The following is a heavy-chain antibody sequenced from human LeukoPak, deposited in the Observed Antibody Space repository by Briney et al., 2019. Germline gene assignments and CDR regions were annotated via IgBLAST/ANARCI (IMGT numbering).Heavy chain of an antibody. J-gene: IGHJ4*02. CDR1: GFSFSTFW. CDR2: IKQDGSEK. V-gene: IGHV3-7*04. CDR3: TGETYYFDY. Sequence: PGGSPRLSCAVSGFSFSTFWMSWVRQAPGKGLEWVANIKQDGSEKYYVDSVKGRFAISRDNAKNSLYLQMNSLRAEDTAVYYCTGETYYFDYWGQGALVTVSS.